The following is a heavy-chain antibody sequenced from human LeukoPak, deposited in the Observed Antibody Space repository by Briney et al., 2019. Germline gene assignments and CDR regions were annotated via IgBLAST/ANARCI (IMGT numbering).Heavy chain of an antibody. CDR1: GYTYTSYD. CDR2: MNSNSCNT. Sequence: ASVKLFCKASGYTYTSYDINWVRQASGQGLEWMVWMNSNSCNTGYAQKFQGRVTITKNTSISTAYMELSSLRSEDTAVYYCARVLRWTDAFDIWGQGTMVTVSS. J-gene: IGHJ3*02. D-gene: IGHD4-23*01. V-gene: IGHV1-8*03. CDR3: ARVLRWTDAFDI.